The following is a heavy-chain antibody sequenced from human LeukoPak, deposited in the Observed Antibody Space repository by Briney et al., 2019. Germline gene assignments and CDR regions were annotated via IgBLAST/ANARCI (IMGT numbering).Heavy chain of an antibody. D-gene: IGHD4-17*01. CDR2: INHSGST. CDR3: ARERRGRLRNLAFDI. CDR1: GGSFSGYY. Sequence: SETLSLTCAVYGGSFSGYYWSWIRQPPGKGLEWTGEINHSGSTNYNPSLKSRVTISVDTSKNQFSLKLSSVTAADTAVYYCARERRGRLRNLAFDIWGQGTMVTVSS. J-gene: IGHJ3*02. V-gene: IGHV4-34*01.